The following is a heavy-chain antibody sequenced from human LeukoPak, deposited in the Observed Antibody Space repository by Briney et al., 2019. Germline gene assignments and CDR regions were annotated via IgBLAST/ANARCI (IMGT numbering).Heavy chain of an antibody. D-gene: IGHD3-10*01. V-gene: IGHV3-30*18. Sequence: PGGSLRLSCAASGFTFRNYGIHWVRQAPGKGLEWVAVISYDGSNKYADSVKGRFTISRDNAKNSLYLQMNSLRAEDTAVYYCAKVGTYYGAHDDYWGQGTLVTVSS. CDR3: AKVGTYYGAHDDY. J-gene: IGHJ4*02. CDR2: ISYDGSNK. CDR1: GFTFRNYG.